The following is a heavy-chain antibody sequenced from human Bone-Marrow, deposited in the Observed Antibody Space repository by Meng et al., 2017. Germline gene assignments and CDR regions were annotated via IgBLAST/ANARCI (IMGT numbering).Heavy chain of an antibody. CDR1: GFTFSSYG. CDR2: IWYDGSNK. Sequence: GESLKISCAASGFTFSSYGMHWVRQAPGKGLEWVAVIWYDGSNKYYADSVKGRFTISRDNSKNTLYLQMNSLRAEDTAVYYCASMAYGSGSYSGEYWGQGTLVTFSS. CDR3: ASMAYGSGSYSGEY. D-gene: IGHD3-10*01. V-gene: IGHV3-33*01. J-gene: IGHJ4*02.